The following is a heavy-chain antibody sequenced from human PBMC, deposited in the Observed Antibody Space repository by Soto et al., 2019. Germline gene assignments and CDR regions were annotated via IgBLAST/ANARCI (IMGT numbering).Heavy chain of an antibody. Sequence: EVQLVESGGDLVQPGGSLRRSFAASGFTVSTNYMSWVRQAPGKGLELVSMIYSGGDTYYADSVKGRFTTSRDNSKNTWYLQMNSLRADDTAVYYCARRRNPYGTYDYCCQGTLVTVSS. CDR1: GFTVSTNY. J-gene: IGHJ4*02. V-gene: IGHV3-66*01. CDR2: IYSGGDT. D-gene: IGHD1-1*01. CDR3: ARRRNPYGTYDY.